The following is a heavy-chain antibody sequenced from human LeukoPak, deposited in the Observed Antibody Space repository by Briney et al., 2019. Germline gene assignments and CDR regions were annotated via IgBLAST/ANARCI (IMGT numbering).Heavy chain of an antibody. CDR3: ARWGSYGFDY. CDR1: GGSISSGSYY. J-gene: IGHJ4*02. D-gene: IGHD5-18*01. CDR2: IYTSGST. Sequence: SETLSLTCTVSGGSISSGSYYWSWIRQPAGKGLEWIGRIYTSGSTNYNPCLKSRVTISVDTSKNQFSLKLSSVTAADTAVYCCARWGSYGFDYWGQGTLVTVSS. V-gene: IGHV4-61*02.